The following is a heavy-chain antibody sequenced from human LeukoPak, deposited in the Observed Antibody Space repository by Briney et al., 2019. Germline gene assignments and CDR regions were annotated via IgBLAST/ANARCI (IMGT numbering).Heavy chain of an antibody. J-gene: IGHJ4*02. D-gene: IGHD3-22*01. CDR2: ISSRCGST. Sequence: GGSLRLSCAASGFTFSTYAMSWGRQAPGKGREGGSAISSRCGSTYYADFVNGRFTIYRDNSKNTLYLQMNTLRAEATAVYSCATRRYDSSGFDHWGQGTLVTVSS. V-gene: IGHV3-23*01. CDR3: ATRRYDSSGFDH. CDR1: GFTFSTYA.